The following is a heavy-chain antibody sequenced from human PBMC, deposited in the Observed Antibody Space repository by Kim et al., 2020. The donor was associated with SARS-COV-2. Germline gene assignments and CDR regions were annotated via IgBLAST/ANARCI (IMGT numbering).Heavy chain of an antibody. CDR1: GNTFANYD. V-gene: IGHV1-8*01. Sequence: ASVKVSCKSSGNTFANYDINWVRQAPGQGLEWVGWMNPHTGNTAYAQKFQGRVTMTRNTTINTASMDLSSLRFEDTAVYYCAKNTGSGWFDPWGQGSLVTVSS. D-gene: IGHD1-26*01. CDR3: AKNTGSGWFDP. J-gene: IGHJ5*02. CDR2: MNPHTGNT.